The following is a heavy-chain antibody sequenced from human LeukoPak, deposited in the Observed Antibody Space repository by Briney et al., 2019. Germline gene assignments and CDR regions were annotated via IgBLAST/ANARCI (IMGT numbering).Heavy chain of an antibody. Sequence: PSETLSLTCTVSGGSISSSSYYWGWIRQPPGKGLEWIGSIYYSGSTYYNPSLKSRVTISVDTSKNQFSLKLSSVTAADTAVYYCARFFRPRQYSSGPEYEPKGIDYWGQGTLVTVSS. CDR1: GGSISSSSYY. CDR2: IYYSGST. D-gene: IGHD3-22*01. CDR3: ARFFRPRQYSSGPEYEPKGIDY. V-gene: IGHV4-39*07. J-gene: IGHJ4*02.